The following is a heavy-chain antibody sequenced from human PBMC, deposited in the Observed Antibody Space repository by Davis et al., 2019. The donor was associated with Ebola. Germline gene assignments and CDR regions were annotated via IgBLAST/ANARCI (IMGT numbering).Heavy chain of an antibody. CDR2: IKQDGSEI. V-gene: IGHV3-7*01. CDR3: ARVDENGDTDY. CDR1: GFTFSSYW. Sequence: GESLKISCAVSGFTFSSYWMSWVRQAPGKGLEWVANIKQDGSEIHYVDSVKGRFTISRDNSKNTLYLQMNSLRAEDTALYYCARVDENGDTDYWGQGTLVTVSS. J-gene: IGHJ4*02. D-gene: IGHD4-17*01.